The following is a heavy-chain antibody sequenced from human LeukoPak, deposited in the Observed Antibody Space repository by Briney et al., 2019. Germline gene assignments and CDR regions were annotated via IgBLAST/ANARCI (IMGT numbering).Heavy chain of an antibody. CDR1: GYTLTDYY. J-gene: IGHJ4*02. CDR3: ARVGYYESSGYYGY. D-gene: IGHD3-22*01. V-gene: IGHV1-2*06. CDR2: INPNSGGT. Sequence: ASVKVSCKASGYTLTDYYMHWVRQAPGQGLEWMGRINPNSGGTNYGQKFQGRVTMTRDTSISTVYMELSRLRSDDTAVYYCARVGYYESSGYYGYWGQGTLVTVSS.